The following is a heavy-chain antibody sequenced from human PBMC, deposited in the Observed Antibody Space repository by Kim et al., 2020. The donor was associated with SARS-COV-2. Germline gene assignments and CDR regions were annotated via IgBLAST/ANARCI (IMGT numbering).Heavy chain of an antibody. Sequence: SDRSDRTNYAGSVRGRFSISRDNSKNTLYLQMNSLRGEDTAVYYCATRSSPWGQGTLVSVSS. CDR2: SDRSDRT. D-gene: IGHD1-26*01. J-gene: IGHJ5*02. CDR3: ATRSSP. V-gene: IGHV3-23*01.